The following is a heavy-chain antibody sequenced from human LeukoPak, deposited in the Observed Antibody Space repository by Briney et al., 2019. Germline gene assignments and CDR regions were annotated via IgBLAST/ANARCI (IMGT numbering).Heavy chain of an antibody. J-gene: IGHJ5*02. V-gene: IGHV1-69*13. CDR1: GGTFSSYA. Sequence: ASVKVSCKASGGTFSSYAISWVRQAPGQGLEWMGGIIPIFGTANYAQKFQGRVTITADESTSTAYMELSSLRSEDTAVYYCARSGGIVVVPAASNWFDPWGQGTLVTVSS. D-gene: IGHD2-2*01. CDR3: ARSGGIVVVPAASNWFDP. CDR2: IIPIFGTA.